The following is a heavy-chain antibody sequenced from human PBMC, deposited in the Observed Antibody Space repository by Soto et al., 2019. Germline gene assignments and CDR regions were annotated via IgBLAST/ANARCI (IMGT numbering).Heavy chain of an antibody. CDR2: INHSGST. D-gene: IGHD6-13*01. Sequence: PSETLSLTCAVYGGSFSGYYWSWIRQPPGKGLEWIGGINHSGSTNYNPSLKSRVTISVDTSKNQFSLKLSSVTAADTAVYYCARGAAAAGTAYFDYWGQGTLVTVSS. CDR3: ARGAAAAGTAYFDY. V-gene: IGHV4-34*01. CDR1: GGSFSGYY. J-gene: IGHJ4*02.